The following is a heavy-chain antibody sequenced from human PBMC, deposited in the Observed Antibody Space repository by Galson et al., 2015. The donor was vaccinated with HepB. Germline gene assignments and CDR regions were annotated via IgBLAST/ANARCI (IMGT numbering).Heavy chain of an antibody. CDR1: GFTFDDYA. CDR3: AKDITYDSSSREKGMDV. V-gene: IGHV3-9*01. D-gene: IGHD3-22*01. J-gene: IGHJ6*02. Sequence: SLRLSCAASGFTFDDYAMHWVRQAPGKGLEWVSGITWNSVSIAYADSVKGRFTISRDDAKNSLFLQMNSLRVEDTALYYCAKDITYDSSSREKGMDVWGQGTTVTVSS. CDR2: ITWNSVSI.